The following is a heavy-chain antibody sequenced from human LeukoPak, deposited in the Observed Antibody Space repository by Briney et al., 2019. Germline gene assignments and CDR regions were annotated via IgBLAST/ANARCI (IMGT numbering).Heavy chain of an antibody. CDR2: INPSGGST. CDR1: GYTFSNYY. J-gene: IGHJ4*02. Sequence: ASVKVSCKASGYTFSNYYMHWVRQAPGQGLEWMGIINPSGGSTSYAQKFQGRVTMTRDTSTSTVYMELSSLRSEDTAVYYCATGCSGGSCYSLGSYWGQGTLVTVSS. V-gene: IGHV1-46*01. D-gene: IGHD2-15*01. CDR3: ATGCSGGSCYSLGSY.